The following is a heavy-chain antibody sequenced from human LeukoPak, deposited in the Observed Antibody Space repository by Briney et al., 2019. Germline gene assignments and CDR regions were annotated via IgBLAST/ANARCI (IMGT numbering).Heavy chain of an antibody. Sequence: SVKVSCKASGGSFSSYAISWVRQAPGQGLEWMGGIIPIFGTANYAQEFQGRVTITADESTSTAYMELSSLRSEDTAVYYCARDSHYYDSSGYYNWGQGTLVTVSS. CDR2: IIPIFGTA. D-gene: IGHD3-22*01. CDR3: ARDSHYYDSSGYYN. V-gene: IGHV1-69*13. CDR1: GGSFSSYA. J-gene: IGHJ4*02.